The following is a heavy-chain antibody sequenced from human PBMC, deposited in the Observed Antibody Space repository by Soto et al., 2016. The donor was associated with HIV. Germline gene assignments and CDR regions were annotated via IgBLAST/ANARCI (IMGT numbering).Heavy chain of an antibody. V-gene: IGHV1-46*03. D-gene: IGHD3-16*02. CDR2: INPSGGST. J-gene: IGHJ4*02. CDR1: GYTFTSYY. Sequence: QVQLVQSGAEVKKPGASVKVSCKASGYTFTSYYMHWVRQAPGQGLEWMGIINPSGGSTSYAQKFQGRVTMTRDTSTSTVYMELSSLRSEDTAVYYCARGRYDYVWGSYRPYYFDYWGQGTLVTVSS. CDR3: ARGRYDYVWGSYRPYYFDY.